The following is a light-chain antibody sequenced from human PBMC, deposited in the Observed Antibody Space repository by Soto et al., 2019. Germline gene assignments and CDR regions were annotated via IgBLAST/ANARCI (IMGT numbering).Light chain of an antibody. V-gene: IGKV4-1*01. Sequence: DIVMTQSPDSLAVSLGERATINCKSSQSVLYSSNNKNYLAWYQQKLGQPPKLLIYWSSTRESGVPDRFSGSGSGTDFTLTISSLQAEDVAVYFCQQYYSPPLTFGGGTKVEI. CDR1: QSVLYSSNNKNY. J-gene: IGKJ4*01. CDR2: WSS. CDR3: QQYYSPPLT.